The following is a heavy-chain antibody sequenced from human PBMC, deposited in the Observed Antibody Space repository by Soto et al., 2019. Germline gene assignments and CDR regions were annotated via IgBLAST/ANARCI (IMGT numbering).Heavy chain of an antibody. Sequence: QVQLVESGGGVVQPGRSLRLSCAASGFTFSSYGMHWVRQAPGKGLERVAVIWYDGSNKYYADSVKGRFTISRDNSKNTLYLQMNSLRAEDTAVYYCARDSGKERAFDYWGQGTLVTVSS. D-gene: IGHD1-26*01. V-gene: IGHV3-33*01. CDR3: ARDSGKERAFDY. CDR1: GFTFSSYG. J-gene: IGHJ4*02. CDR2: IWYDGSNK.